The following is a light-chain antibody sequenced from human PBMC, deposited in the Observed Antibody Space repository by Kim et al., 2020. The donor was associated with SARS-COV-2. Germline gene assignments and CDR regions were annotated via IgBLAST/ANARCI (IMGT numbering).Light chain of an antibody. CDR1: QSVLYSSNNKNY. CDR2: WAS. J-gene: IGKJ2*01. CDR3: QQYCSSPYT. Sequence: IFITPSPYSLSVSLGERATINCKSSQSVLYSSNNKNYLAWYQQKPGQPPKLLIYWASTRESGVPDRFSGSGSGTDFTLAISSLQAEDVAVYYCQQYCSSPYTFGQGTKLELK. V-gene: IGKV4-1*01.